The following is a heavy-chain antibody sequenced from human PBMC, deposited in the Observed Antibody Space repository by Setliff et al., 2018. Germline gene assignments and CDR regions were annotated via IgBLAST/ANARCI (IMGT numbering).Heavy chain of an antibody. D-gene: IGHD3-10*01. V-gene: IGHV7-4-1*01. Sequence: ASVKVSCKASGYTFTTYAISWMRQAPGQGLEWMGWINTNTGNPSYALGFTGRFVFSLDTSVSTAYLQIRSLKAEDTALYYCAGASRFGTIKYRGDYYMDVWGKGTTVTVSS. J-gene: IGHJ6*03. CDR1: GYTFTTYA. CDR3: AGASRFGTIKYRGDYYMDV. CDR2: INTNTGNP.